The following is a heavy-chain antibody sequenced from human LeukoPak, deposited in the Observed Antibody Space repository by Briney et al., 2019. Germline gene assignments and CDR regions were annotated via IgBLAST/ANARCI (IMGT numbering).Heavy chain of an antibody. CDR2: IWFEGSNK. V-gene: IGHV3-33*01. CDR1: GFTFNSYG. CDR3: ARDRGPNYYGSGSPTGGGYFDY. D-gene: IGHD3-10*01. Sequence: GGSLTLSCAASGFTFNSYGMQGVRQAPGKGLEGVAIIWFEGSNKLYADSVKGRFTISRDTSKNTMYMQVNSIRAQDTAVYYCARDRGPNYYGSGSPTGGGYFDYWGQGTLVTVSS. J-gene: IGHJ4*02.